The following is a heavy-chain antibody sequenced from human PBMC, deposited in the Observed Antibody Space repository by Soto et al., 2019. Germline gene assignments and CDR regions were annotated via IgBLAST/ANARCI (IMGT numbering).Heavy chain of an antibody. CDR2: IYYSGST. CDR3: ARQSTTVNLSD. V-gene: IGHV4-39*01. Sequence: PSETLSLTCTVSGGSISSSSYYWGWIRQPPGKGLEWIGSIYYSGSTYYNPSLKSRVTISVDTSKNQFSLKLSSVTAADTAVYYCARQSTTVNLSDWGQGTLVTVSS. J-gene: IGHJ4*02. CDR1: GGSISSSSYY. D-gene: IGHD4-17*01.